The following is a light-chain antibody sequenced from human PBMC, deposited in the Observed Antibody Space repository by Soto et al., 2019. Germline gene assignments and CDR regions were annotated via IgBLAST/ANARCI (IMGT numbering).Light chain of an antibody. Sequence: QSVLTQPASVSGSPGQSITISCTGTSSDVGSYNLVSWYQQHPGKAPKLMIYEGSKRPSGVSNRFSGSKSGNTASLTISGLQAEDEADYYCCSYAGSLNYVFGTGTKVTVL. CDR1: SSDVGSYNL. V-gene: IGLV2-23*01. CDR3: CSYAGSLNYV. J-gene: IGLJ1*01. CDR2: EGS.